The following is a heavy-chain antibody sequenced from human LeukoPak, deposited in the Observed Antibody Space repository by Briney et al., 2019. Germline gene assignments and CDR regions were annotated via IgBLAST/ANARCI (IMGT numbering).Heavy chain of an antibody. CDR2: ISSSGSTI. CDR3: AREGYFDWLRPYYYYYMDV. CDR1: GFTFSSYE. J-gene: IGHJ6*03. Sequence: GGSLRLSCAASGFTFSSYEMNWVRQAPGKGLEWVSYISSSGSTIYYADSVKGRFTISRDNAKNSLYLQMNSLRAEDTAVYYCAREGYFDWLRPYYYYYMDVWGKGTTVTISS. D-gene: IGHD3-9*01. V-gene: IGHV3-48*03.